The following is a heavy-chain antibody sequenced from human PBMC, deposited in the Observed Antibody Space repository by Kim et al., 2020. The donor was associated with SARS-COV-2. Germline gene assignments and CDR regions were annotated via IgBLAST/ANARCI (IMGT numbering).Heavy chain of an antibody. CDR2: ISSSSSNI. D-gene: IGHD5-12*01. Sequence: GGSLRLSCAASGFTFSSYSMNWVRQAPGKGLEWVSSISSSSSNIYYADSVKGRFTISRDNAKNSLYLQMNSLRAEDTAVYYCARAPGSVVATYYFDYWGQGTLVTVSS. J-gene: IGHJ4*02. CDR1: GFTFSSYS. V-gene: IGHV3-21*01. CDR3: ARAPGSVVATYYFDY.